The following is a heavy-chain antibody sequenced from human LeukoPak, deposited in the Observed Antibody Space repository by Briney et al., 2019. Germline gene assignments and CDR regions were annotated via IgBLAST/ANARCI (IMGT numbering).Heavy chain of an antibody. V-gene: IGHV4-38-2*01. CDR3: LKTLYYYDSSGYHAGGAFDI. CDR1: GYSISSGYY. J-gene: IGHJ3*02. Sequence: SETLSLTCAVSGYSISSGYYGGWIRQPPGKGLEWIGSIYHSGSTNYNPSLKSRVTISVDTSKNQFSLKLSSVTAADTAVYYCLKTLYYYDSSGYHAGGAFDIWGQGTMVTVSS. D-gene: IGHD3-22*01. CDR2: IYHSGST.